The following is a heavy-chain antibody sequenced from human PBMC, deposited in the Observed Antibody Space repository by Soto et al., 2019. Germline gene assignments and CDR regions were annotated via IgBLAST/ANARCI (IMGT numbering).Heavy chain of an antibody. CDR2: IIPIFGTA. V-gene: IGHV1-69*13. Sequence: GASVKVSCKASGGTFSSYAISWVRQAPGQGLEWMGGIIPIFGTANYAQKFQGRVTITADESTSTAYMELSSLRSEDTAVYYCARDESVVTAIVNYYYCGMDVWGQGTTVTVSS. J-gene: IGHJ6*02. CDR3: ARDESVVTAIVNYYYCGMDV. D-gene: IGHD2-21*02. CDR1: GGTFSSYA.